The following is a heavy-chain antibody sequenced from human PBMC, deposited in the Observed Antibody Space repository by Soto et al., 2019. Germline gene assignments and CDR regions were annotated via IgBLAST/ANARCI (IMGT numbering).Heavy chain of an antibody. V-gene: IGHV1-2*04. CDR3: ARGDCRTTSCYTNWFDP. CDR2: INPNSGGT. Sequence: ASVKVSCKASGYTFTGYYMHWVRQAPGQGLEWMGRINPNSGGTNYAQKFQGWVTITRDTSISTAYMELSSLRSEDTAVYYCARGDCRTTSCYTNWFDPWGQGTLVTVSS. J-gene: IGHJ5*02. CDR1: GYTFTGYY. D-gene: IGHD2-2*02.